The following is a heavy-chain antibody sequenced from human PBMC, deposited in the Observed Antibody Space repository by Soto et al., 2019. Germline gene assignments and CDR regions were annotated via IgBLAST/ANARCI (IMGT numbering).Heavy chain of an antibody. D-gene: IGHD3-16*01. V-gene: IGHV3-33*01. CDR1: XXXXXXXG. CDR3: ARDGIGSVAFWGYLDY. J-gene: IGHJ4*02. Sequence: QVQLVESGGGXXXXGXXXXXXCXAXXXXXXXXGMHXXXXAPGKGLEWVAIIRFDGSNIKYADAVMGRFTISRDNSKNMLYLEMNSLRVEDTALYYCARDGIGSVAFWGYLDYWGQGTLVTVSS. CDR2: IRFDGSNI.